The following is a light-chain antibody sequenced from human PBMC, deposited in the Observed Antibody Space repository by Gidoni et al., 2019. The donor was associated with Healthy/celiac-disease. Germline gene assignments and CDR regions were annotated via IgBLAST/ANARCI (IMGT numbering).Light chain of an antibody. Sequence: SYELTQPPSVSVSPGQTASITCFGDKLGDRYACWYQQKSGQSPVLIIYQDTKRPSGIPERFSGSNSGNTATLTISGTQTMDEADYYWQAWDNSTLVFGGGTKLTVL. V-gene: IGLV3-1*01. CDR2: QDT. CDR1: KLGDRY. J-gene: IGLJ2*01. CDR3: QAWDNSTLV.